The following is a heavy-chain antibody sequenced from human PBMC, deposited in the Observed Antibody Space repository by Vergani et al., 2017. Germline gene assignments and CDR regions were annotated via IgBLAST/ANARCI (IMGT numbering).Heavy chain of an antibody. V-gene: IGHV1-8*03. Sequence: QVQLVQSGAEVKKPGASVKVSCKASGYTFTSDDINWVRQATGQGLEWMGWMNPISGNTGYAQNLQGRLTITRDTSVNTAYMELSSLTSEDMAVYYCVRSRRTCTYDHCPRYYYDLWGQGNLVTGSS. CDR2: MNPISGNT. CDR3: VRSRRTCTYDHCPRYYYDL. D-gene: IGHD2-8*01. CDR1: GYTFTSDD. J-gene: IGHJ4*03.